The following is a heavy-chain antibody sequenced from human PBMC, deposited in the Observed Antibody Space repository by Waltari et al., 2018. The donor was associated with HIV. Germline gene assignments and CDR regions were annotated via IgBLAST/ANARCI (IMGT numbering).Heavy chain of an antibody. CDR2: IRSKAYGGTT. D-gene: IGHD3-3*01. CDR1: GFTFGDYA. J-gene: IGHJ4*02. CDR3: TRPTDFWSGYFDY. Sequence: EVQLVESGGGLVKPGRSLRLSCTASGFTFGDYAMSWFRQAPGKGLEWVGFIRSKAYGGTTEYAASVKGRLTISRDDSKSIAYLQMNSLKTEDTAVYYCTRPTDFWSGYFDYWGQGTLVTVSS. V-gene: IGHV3-49*05.